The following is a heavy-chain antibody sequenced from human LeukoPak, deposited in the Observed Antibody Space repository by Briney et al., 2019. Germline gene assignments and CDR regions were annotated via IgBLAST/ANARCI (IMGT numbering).Heavy chain of an antibody. V-gene: IGHV3-48*02. CDR2: ISGSSTTI. CDR1: GFTFGTYS. J-gene: IGHJ5*02. Sequence: GGSLRLSCAASGFTFGTYSINWVRQAPGKGLEWVSYISGSSTTIYYADSVKGRFTISRDNAKNSLYLQMNSLRDEDTAVYYCAKDLVGATASWGQGTLVTVSS. D-gene: IGHD1-26*01. CDR3: AKDLVGATAS.